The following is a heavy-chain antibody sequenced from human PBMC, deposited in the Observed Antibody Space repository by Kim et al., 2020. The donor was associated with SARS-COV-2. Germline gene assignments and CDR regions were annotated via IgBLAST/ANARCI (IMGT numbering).Heavy chain of an antibody. Sequence: GESLKISCKGSGYSFTSYWIGWVRQMPGKGLEWMGIIYPGDSDTRYSPSFQGQVTTSADKSISTAYLQWSSLKASDTAMYYCARHEDWTYYDILTGFRFDPWGQGTLVTVSS. CDR1: GYSFTSYW. CDR2: IYPGDSDT. J-gene: IGHJ5*02. D-gene: IGHD3-9*01. CDR3: ARHEDWTYYDILTGFRFDP. V-gene: IGHV5-51*01.